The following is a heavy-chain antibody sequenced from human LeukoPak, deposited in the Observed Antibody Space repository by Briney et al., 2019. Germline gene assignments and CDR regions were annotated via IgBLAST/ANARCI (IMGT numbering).Heavy chain of an antibody. CDR3: ARPQSSASRRAPFHI. CDR2: IYYSGSS. CDR1: GGSISSYY. J-gene: IGHJ3*02. V-gene: IGHV4-59*01. Sequence: SETLSLTCTVSGGSISSYYWSWIRQPPGKGLEWIGYIYYSGSSFYNPSLTSRATISVDTSKNQFSLKPTSVTAADTAVYYCARPQSSASRRAPFHIWGQGTKVTVSP. D-gene: IGHD6-19*01.